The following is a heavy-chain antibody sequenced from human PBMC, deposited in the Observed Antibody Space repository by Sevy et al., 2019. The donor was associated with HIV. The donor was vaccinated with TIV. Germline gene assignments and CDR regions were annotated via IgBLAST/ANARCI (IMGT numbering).Heavy chain of an antibody. CDR1: GFTFRNYA. D-gene: IGHD6-25*01. CDR3: ARDPVEMARSGYGIDV. CDR2: ISYDGSNK. Sequence: GGSLRLSCAASGFTFRNYAMHWVRQAPGKGLEWVAVISYDGSNKNYADSVKGRLTISRDNSKNTLYLQINSLRGEDTAVSYCARDPVEMARSGYGIDVRGQGTTVTVSS. J-gene: IGHJ6*02. V-gene: IGHV3-30*04.